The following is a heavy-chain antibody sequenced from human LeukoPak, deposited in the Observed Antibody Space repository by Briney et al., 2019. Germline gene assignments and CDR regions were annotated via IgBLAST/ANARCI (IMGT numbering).Heavy chain of an antibody. V-gene: IGHV3-48*03. CDR1: GFTFSSYE. CDR2: ISSSGSTI. J-gene: IGHJ6*03. Sequence: GGSLRLSCAASGFTFSSYEMNWVRQAPGKGLEWVSYISSSGSTIYYADSVKGRFTISRDNAKNSLYLQMNSLRAEDTAVYYCARVMITFGGLDYYYYMDVWGKGTTVTVSS. D-gene: IGHD3-16*01. CDR3: ARVMITFGGLDYYYYMDV.